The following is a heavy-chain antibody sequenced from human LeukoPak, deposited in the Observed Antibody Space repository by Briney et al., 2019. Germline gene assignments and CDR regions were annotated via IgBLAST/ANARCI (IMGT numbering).Heavy chain of an antibody. CDR2: IIPILGIA. V-gene: IGHV1-69*04. CDR1: GGTFSSYA. D-gene: IGHD3-9*01. Sequence: ASVKVSCKASGGTFSSYAISWVRQAPGQGLEWMGRIIPILGIANYAQKFQGRVTITADKSTSTAYMELSSLRSEDTAVYYCARDRGDYDILTGIDYWGQGTLVTVSS. CDR3: ARDRGDYDILTGIDY. J-gene: IGHJ4*02.